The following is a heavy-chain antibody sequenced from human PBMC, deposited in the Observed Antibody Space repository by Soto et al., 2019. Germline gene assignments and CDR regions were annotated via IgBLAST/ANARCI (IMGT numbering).Heavy chain of an antibody. J-gene: IGHJ5*02. V-gene: IGHV3-21*01. Sequence: LRLSCAASGFTFRSFTMNWVRQAPWKGLEWVSTISSNSAYIYYTDALRGRFTISRDNAKNSLHLQMNSLRAEDTAVYYCTRDASRDSSARGWFDPWGPGTLVTVYS. CDR1: GFTFRSFT. CDR3: TRDASRDSSARGWFDP. D-gene: IGHD6-13*01. CDR2: ISSNSAYI.